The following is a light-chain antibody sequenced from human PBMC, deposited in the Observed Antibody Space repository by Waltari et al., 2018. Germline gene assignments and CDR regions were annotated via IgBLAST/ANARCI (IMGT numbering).Light chain of an antibody. CDR3: SSWDGSLSGLV. CDR1: GSNIGTNT. Sequence: QSVLTQPPSASATAGQRVTLSCSGSGSNIGTNTVNWYQQVPGTAPKLVIYGNNQRPPGVPDRISGSKSGTSGSLAISGLRSEDEADYYCSSWDGSLSGLVFGGGTRLTVL. CDR2: GNN. J-gene: IGLJ2*01. V-gene: IGLV1-44*01.